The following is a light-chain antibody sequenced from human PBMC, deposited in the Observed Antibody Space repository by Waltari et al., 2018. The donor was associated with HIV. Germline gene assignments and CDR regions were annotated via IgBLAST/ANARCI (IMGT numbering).Light chain of an antibody. J-gene: IGLJ3*02. CDR3: ATWDDSLNGRV. Sequence: QSMLTQPPSASGTPGQRVTISCSGSSSNIGRNTVNWYQQLPGTAPKLLIYSSKHRPSVVPDRFSGSKSGTSASLAISGLQSEDEADYYCATWDDSLNGRVFGGGTKLTVL. CDR1: SSNIGRNT. CDR2: SSK. V-gene: IGLV1-44*01.